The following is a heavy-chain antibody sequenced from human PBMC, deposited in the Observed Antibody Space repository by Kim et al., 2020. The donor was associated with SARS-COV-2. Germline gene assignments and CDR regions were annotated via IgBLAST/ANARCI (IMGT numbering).Heavy chain of an antibody. D-gene: IGHD3-16*01. CDR1: GGSISSSSYY. J-gene: IGHJ6*02. CDR2: IYYSGST. Sequence: SETLSLTCTVSGGSISSSSYYWGWIRQPPGKGLEWIGSIYYSGSTYYNPSLKSRVTISVDTSKNQFSLKLSSVTAADTAVYYCAREAGEVRGGIYVWGQGTTVTVSS. V-gene: IGHV4-39*07. CDR3: AREAGEVRGGIYV.